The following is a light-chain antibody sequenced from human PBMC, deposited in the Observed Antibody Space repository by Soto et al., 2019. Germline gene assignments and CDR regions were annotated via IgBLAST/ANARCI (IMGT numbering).Light chain of an antibody. CDR3: QQYNNWSWT. V-gene: IGKV3-15*01. CDR1: QSVSSS. Sequence: EIVLIQSPATLSLSPGERATLSCRASQSVSSSLAWYQQKPGQAPRLLIYIASTRAAGIPARFSGSGSGTEFTLTISSLQSEDFAIYYCQQYNNWSWTFGQGTKVDI. CDR2: IAS. J-gene: IGKJ1*01.